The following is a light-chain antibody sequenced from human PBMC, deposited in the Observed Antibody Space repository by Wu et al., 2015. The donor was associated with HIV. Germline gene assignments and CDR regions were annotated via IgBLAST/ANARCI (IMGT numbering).Light chain of an antibody. Sequence: ETVLTQFPGTLSLSPGERATLSCRSSQNISSNYLVWYQQKPGQAPRVLIFGASSRATGVSDRFSGSGSGTEFILTISRLEPEDFAVYYCQQFGTFGPGTKVEIK. CDR2: GAS. CDR1: QNISSNY. CDR3: QQFGT. J-gene: IGKJ1*01. V-gene: IGKV3-20*01.